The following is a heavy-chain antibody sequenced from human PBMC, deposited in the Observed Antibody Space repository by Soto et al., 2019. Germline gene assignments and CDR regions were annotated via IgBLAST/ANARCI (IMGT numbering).Heavy chain of an antibody. CDR2: IYWNDDK. CDR3: ARQTTGSLVVPSAITPYCYYGLDV. J-gene: IGHJ6*02. Sequence: QITLKESGPTLVKPTQTLTLTCSFSGFSLSTSGVGVNWIRQPPGKALEWLALIYWNDDKRYSPSLKSRLTITKDTSKNQVVLTMTDMDPVDTATYYCARQTTGSLVVPSAITPYCYYGLDVWGQGTSVTVSS. CDR1: GFSLSTSGVG. D-gene: IGHD2-2*01. V-gene: IGHV2-5*01.